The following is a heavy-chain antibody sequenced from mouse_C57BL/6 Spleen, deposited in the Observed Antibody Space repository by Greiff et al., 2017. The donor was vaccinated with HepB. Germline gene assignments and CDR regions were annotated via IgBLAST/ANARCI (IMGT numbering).Heavy chain of an antibody. J-gene: IGHJ4*01. V-gene: IGHV1-55*01. CDR3: ASGDYLGAMDY. CDR1: GYTFTSYC. CDR2: IYPGSGST. Sequence: VQLQQLGAELVKPGASVQMSCKASGYTFTSYCITWVKQRPGQGLAWVGDIYPGSGSTNYNEKFKGKATLTVDTSSSTAYMQLSSLTSEDSAVYYCASGDYLGAMDYWGQGTSVTVSS. D-gene: IGHD2-13*01.